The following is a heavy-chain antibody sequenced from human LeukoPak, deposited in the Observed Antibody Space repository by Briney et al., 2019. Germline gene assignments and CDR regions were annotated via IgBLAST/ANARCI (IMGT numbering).Heavy chain of an antibody. D-gene: IGHD2/OR15-2a*01. CDR2: VYHTGST. Sequence: SETLSLTCTVSGGSISSSSYYWGWIRQPPGKGLEWIGSVYHTGSTHYNTSLKSRVTVSVDTFKNQFSLKLTYVTAADTAVYYCAREGNSLNWFDPWGQGTLVTASS. CDR1: GGSISSSSYY. CDR3: AREGNSLNWFDP. J-gene: IGHJ5*02. V-gene: IGHV4-39*07.